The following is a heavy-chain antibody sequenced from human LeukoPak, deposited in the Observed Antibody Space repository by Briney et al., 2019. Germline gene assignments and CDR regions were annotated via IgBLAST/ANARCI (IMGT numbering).Heavy chain of an antibody. CDR1: GFTLNNYA. V-gene: IGHV3-21*01. J-gene: IGHJ3*02. D-gene: IGHD5-12*01. CDR2: IGNSGRYI. Sequence: PGGSLRLSCAASGFTLNNYAMNWVRQAPGKGLEWVSTIGNSGRYINYVASVKGRFTISRDDAKNSVYLHMSSLRAEDTAHYYCAGYSGYDGGAFDIWGQGTIVTVSS. CDR3: AGYSGYDGGAFDI.